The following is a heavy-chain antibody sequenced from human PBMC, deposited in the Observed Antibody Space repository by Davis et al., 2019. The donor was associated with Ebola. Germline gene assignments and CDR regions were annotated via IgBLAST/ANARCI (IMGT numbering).Heavy chain of an antibody. CDR2: IYYSGST. CDR3: ARGEAEAMGNWFDP. J-gene: IGHJ5*02. V-gene: IGHV4-39*07. D-gene: IGHD6-25*01. CDR1: GGSISSSSYY. Sequence: PSETLSLTCTVSGGSISSSSYYWGWIRQPPGKGLEWIGSIYYSGSTYYNPSLKSRVTISVDTSKNQFSLKLSSVTAADTAVYYCARGEAEAMGNWFDPWGQGTLVTVSS.